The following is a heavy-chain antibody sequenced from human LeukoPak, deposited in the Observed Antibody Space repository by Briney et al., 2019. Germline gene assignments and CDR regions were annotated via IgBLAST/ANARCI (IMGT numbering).Heavy chain of an antibody. V-gene: IGHV3-30*02. CDR2: IRHDGSNT. Sequence: GGSLRLSCAVSGFTLSNYGMHWVRQAPGKGLEWVAFIRHDGSNTNYADSVKGRFTISRDSSKNTLYLQMNSLRPEDTAVYYCAKEDGVWGSYRYTPSYYFDYWGQGTLVTVSS. CDR3: AKEDGVWGSYRYTPSYYFDY. CDR1: GFTLSNYG. D-gene: IGHD3-16*02. J-gene: IGHJ4*02.